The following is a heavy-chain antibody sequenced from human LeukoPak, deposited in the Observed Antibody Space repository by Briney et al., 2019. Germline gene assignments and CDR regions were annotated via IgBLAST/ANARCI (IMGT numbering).Heavy chain of an antibody. CDR1: GFTFSDYG. CDR2: ISSSSSYT. J-gene: IGHJ4*02. CDR3: ARVPRITMVRGVIMAYYFDY. D-gene: IGHD3-10*01. V-gene: IGHV3-11*05. Sequence: KPGGSLRLSCAASGFTFSDYGIHWVRQAPGKGLEWVSYISSSSSYTNYADSVKGRFTISRDNAKNSLYLQMNSLRAEDTAVYYCARVPRITMVRGVIMAYYFDYWGQGTLVTVSS.